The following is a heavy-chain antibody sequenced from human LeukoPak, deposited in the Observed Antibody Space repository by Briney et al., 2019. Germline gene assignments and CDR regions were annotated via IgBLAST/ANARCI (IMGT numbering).Heavy chain of an antibody. V-gene: IGHV4-34*01. CDR3: ARGRNWETFYHYCMDV. Sequence: SETLSLTCGVSGGSFSGYYWTWIRQLPGKGLEWMGEINHSGNTIYNPSLKSRVTISIDTSKNQISLNMRSVTAADTAVYYCARGRNWETFYHYCMDVWGNGTTVTVSS. D-gene: IGHD1-14*01. J-gene: IGHJ6*03. CDR1: GGSFSGYY. CDR2: INHSGNT.